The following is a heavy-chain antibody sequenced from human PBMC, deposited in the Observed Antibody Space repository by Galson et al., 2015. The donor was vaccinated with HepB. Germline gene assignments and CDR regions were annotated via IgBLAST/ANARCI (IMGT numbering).Heavy chain of an antibody. V-gene: IGHV3-48*02. J-gene: IGHJ3*02. CDR1: GFTFSSYG. D-gene: IGHD6-13*01. Sequence: SLRLSCAASGFTFSSYGMNWVRQAPGKGLEWVSYISSSSTIYYADSVKGRFTISRDNAKNSLYLQMNSLRDEDTAVYYCCDGYSEGGGAFDIWGQGTMVTVSS. CDR2: ISSSSTI. CDR3: CDGYSEGGGAFDI.